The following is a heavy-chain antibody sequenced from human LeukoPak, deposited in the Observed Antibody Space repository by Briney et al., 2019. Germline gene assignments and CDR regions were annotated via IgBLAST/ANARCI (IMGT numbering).Heavy chain of an antibody. D-gene: IGHD3-22*01. CDR1: GGSFSGYY. CDR2: INHSGST. J-gene: IGHJ4*02. Sequence: PSETLSLTCAVYGGSFSGYYWSWIRQPPGKGLEWIGEINHSGSTNYNPSLKSRVTISVDTSKNQFSLKLSSVTAADTAVYYCARLPRSGYYYYFDYWGQGTLVTVSS. CDR3: ARLPRSGYYYYFDY. V-gene: IGHV4-34*01.